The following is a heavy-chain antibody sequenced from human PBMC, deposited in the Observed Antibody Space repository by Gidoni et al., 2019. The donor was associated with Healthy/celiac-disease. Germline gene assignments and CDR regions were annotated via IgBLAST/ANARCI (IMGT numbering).Heavy chain of an antibody. CDR1: GYSISSGYY. D-gene: IGHD6-19*01. CDR3: AREGGPAVAGPDY. CDR2: IYHSGST. V-gene: IGHV4-38-2*02. Sequence: QVQLQESGPGLVKPSETLSLTCTVSGYSISSGYYWGWIRQPPGKGLEWIGSIYHSGSTYYNPSLKSRVTISVDTSKNQFSLKLSSVTAADTAVYYCAREGGPAVAGPDYWGQGTLVTVSS. J-gene: IGHJ4*02.